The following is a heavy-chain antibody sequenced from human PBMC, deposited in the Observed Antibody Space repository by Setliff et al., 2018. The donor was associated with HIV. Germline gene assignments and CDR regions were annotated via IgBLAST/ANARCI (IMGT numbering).Heavy chain of an antibody. Sequence: PSETLSLTCSVSDGSVSGYSWSWIRQPAGKGLEWIGRIYTSGTTNYNPSLKSRVTMSVDTSKNQFSLKLSSATAADTAVYYCARAGSMVRGVIISAIDIWGQGTMVTVSS. CDR2: IYTSGTT. J-gene: IGHJ3*02. CDR3: ARAGSMVRGVIISAIDI. D-gene: IGHD3-10*01. V-gene: IGHV4-4*07. CDR1: DGSVSGYS.